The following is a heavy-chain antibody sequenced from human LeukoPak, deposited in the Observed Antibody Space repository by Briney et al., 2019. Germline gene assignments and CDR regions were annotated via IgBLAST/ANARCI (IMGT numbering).Heavy chain of an antibody. Sequence: ASVKVSCKASGGTFSSYAFNWVRQAPGQGLEWMGRINPNSGGPNYAQNFQGRVTMTRDTSISTAYMELSRLRSDDTAVYYCASITKGEFDYWGQGTLVTVSS. D-gene: IGHD3-16*01. CDR3: ASITKGEFDY. CDR1: GGTFSSYA. CDR2: INPNSGGP. V-gene: IGHV1-2*06. J-gene: IGHJ4*02.